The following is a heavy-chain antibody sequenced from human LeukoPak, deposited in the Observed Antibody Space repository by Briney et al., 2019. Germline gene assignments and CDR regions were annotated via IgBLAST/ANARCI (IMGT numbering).Heavy chain of an antibody. CDR1: GGSISSSNW. CDR3: ASSGSYSGYMSVRWVDY. Sequence: PSETLSLTCAVSGGSISSSNWWSWVRQPPGKGLEWIGEINHSGSANYNPSLKSRVTISVDTSKNQFSLKLSSVTAADTAVYYCASSGSYSGYMSVRWVDYWGQGTLVTVSS. V-gene: IGHV4-4*02. D-gene: IGHD1-26*01. J-gene: IGHJ4*02. CDR2: INHSGSA.